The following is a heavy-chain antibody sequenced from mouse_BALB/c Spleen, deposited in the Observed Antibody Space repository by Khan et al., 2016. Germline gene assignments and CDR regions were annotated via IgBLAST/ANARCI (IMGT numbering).Heavy chain of an antibody. CDR2: INTNTGEP. Sequence: QVQLKQSGPELKKPGETVKISCKASGYTFTNYGMNWVKQAPGKGLEWMGWINTNTGEPTYAEEFKGRFAFSLETSASTAYLQINNLKNEDTATYCCARKGDYPYYAMDYWGQGTSVTVSS. CDR1: GYTFTNYG. V-gene: IGHV9-3*02. CDR3: ARKGDYPYYAMDY. J-gene: IGHJ4*01. D-gene: IGHD2-13*01.